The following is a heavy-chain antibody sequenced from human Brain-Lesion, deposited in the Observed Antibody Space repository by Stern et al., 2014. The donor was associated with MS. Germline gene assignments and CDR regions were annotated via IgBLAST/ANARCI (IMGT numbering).Heavy chain of an antibody. Sequence: VQLVESGPGLVKPSETLSLTCTVSGGSISSSTYYWAWLRQPPGKGLAWIGNIYYSGFTYYNPSLKSRVTISVDMSKTQFSLKLSSVTAADTAIYYCERHDSVPRPSQLYSARDRGPGYFDYWGQGTLVTVSS. D-gene: IGHD1-26*01. CDR2: IYYSGFT. J-gene: IGHJ4*02. CDR1: GGSISSSTYY. V-gene: IGHV4-39*01. CDR3: ERHDSVPRPSQLYSARDRGPGYFDY.